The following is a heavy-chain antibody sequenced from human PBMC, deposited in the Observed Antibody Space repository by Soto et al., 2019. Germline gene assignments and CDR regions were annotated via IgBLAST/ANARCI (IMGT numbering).Heavy chain of an antibody. CDR2: ISGSGGT. V-gene: IGHV3-23*01. CDR1: GFSFSSYC. CDR3: AKGASYGSRSYPLYP. Sequence: GGSLILSCAASGFSFSSYCMSWVPQAPGKGLEWVSVISGSGGTDYADSVKGRFTISRDNSKSTLYRRMDNRRADDTCVYYCAKGASYGSRSYPLYPWGQGTLVTVSS. D-gene: IGHD3-10*01. J-gene: IGHJ5*02.